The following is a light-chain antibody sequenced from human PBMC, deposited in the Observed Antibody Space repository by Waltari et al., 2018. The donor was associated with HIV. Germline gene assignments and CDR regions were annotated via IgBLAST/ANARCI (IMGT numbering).Light chain of an antibody. CDR2: RNN. CDR1: SSNIGSNY. CDR3: SAWDDSLGGRGL. Sequence: QSVLTQPPSATGTPGQRVTISCSGSSSNIGSNYVHWYQQLPGTTPKLLIYRNNRRPSWVPGRFSACESGSSASLAIRGLRSEDEGDYYCSAWDDSLGGRGLFGGGTRLTVL. V-gene: IGLV1-47*01. J-gene: IGLJ3*02.